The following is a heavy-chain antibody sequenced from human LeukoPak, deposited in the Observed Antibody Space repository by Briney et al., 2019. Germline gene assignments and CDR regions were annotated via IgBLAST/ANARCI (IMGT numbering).Heavy chain of an antibody. V-gene: IGHV2-70*11. J-gene: IGHJ4*02. CDR2: IDWDDGK. D-gene: IGHD3-22*01. CDR3: ARYDSRSSLIDY. Sequence: SGPTLVNPTQTLTLTCTFSGFSLSTSRMCVSWIRQPPGKALEWLARIDWDDGKYYSTSLKTRLTISKDTSKNQVVLTMANMDPVDTATYYCARYDSRSSLIDYWGQGTLVTVSS. CDR1: GFSLSTSRMC.